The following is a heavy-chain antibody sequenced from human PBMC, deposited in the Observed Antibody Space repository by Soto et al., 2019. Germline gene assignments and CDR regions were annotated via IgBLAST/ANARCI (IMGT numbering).Heavy chain of an antibody. D-gene: IGHD1-26*01. Sequence: QVQLVESGGGVVQPGRSLRLSCAASGFTFSSYGMHWVRQAPGKGLEWVAVISYDGSYKYYADSVKGRFTISRDNSKNTLYLQMNSLRAEDTAAYYCAKDRSGWELLLDYWGQGTLVTVSS. J-gene: IGHJ4*02. CDR3: AKDRSGWELLLDY. CDR1: GFTFSSYG. V-gene: IGHV3-30*18. CDR2: ISYDGSYK.